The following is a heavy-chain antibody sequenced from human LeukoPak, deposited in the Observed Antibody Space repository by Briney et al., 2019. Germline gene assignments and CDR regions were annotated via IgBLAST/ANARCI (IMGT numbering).Heavy chain of an antibody. V-gene: IGHV1-69*06. CDR3: ASPTMVWGAGYWFDP. J-gene: IGHJ5*02. CDR1: GGTFSSYA. D-gene: IGHD3-10*01. Sequence: ASVKVSCKASGGTFSSYAISWVRQAPGQGLEWMGGIIPIFGTANYAQKFQGRVTITADKSTSTAYMELSSLRSEDTAVYYCASPTMVWGAGYWFDPWGQGTLVTVSS. CDR2: IIPIFGTA.